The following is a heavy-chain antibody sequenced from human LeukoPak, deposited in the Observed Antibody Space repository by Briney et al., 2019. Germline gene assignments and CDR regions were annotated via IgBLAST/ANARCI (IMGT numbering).Heavy chain of an antibody. CDR3: ARDLDIVAAPDAFDI. D-gene: IGHD5-12*01. CDR1: GGSFSGYY. Sequence: PSETLSLTCAVYGGSFSGYYWSWIRQPPGKGLEWIGEINHSGSTNYNPSLKSRVTISVDTSKNQFSLKLSSVTAADTAVYYCARDLDIVAAPDAFDIWGQGTMVTVSS. V-gene: IGHV4-34*01. CDR2: INHSGST. J-gene: IGHJ3*02.